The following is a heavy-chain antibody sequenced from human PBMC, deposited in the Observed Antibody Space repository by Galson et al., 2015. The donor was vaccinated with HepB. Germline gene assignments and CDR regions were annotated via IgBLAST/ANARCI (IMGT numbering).Heavy chain of an antibody. Sequence: SLRLSCAVSGFTFSSYPMHWVHQAPGKGLEWVAVISYDGSNKYYADSVEGRFTISRDNSKNTLYLQMNSLRAEDTAVYYCASGPVWGQGTLVTVSS. D-gene: IGHD4-11*01. V-gene: IGHV3-30-3*01. J-gene: IGHJ4*02. CDR1: GFTFSSYP. CDR3: ASGPV. CDR2: ISYDGSNK.